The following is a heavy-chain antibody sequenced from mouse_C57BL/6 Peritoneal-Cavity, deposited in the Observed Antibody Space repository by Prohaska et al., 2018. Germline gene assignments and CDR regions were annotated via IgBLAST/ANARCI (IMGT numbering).Heavy chain of an antibody. V-gene: IGHV1-75*01. J-gene: IGHJ2*01. D-gene: IGHD1-1*01. CDR3: ARGQFITTVVAFDY. CDR2: IFPGSGST. CDR1: GYTFTDYY. Sequence: QVQLQQSGPELVKPGASVKISCKASGYTFTDYYINWVKQRPGQGLEWIGWIFPGSGSTYYNEKFKGKATLTVDKSSSTAYMLLSRLTSEDAAVYFCARGQFITTVVAFDYWGQGTTLTVSS.